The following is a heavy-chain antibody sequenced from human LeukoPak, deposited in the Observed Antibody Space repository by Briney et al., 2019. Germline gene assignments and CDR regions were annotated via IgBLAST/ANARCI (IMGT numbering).Heavy chain of an antibody. CDR2: INPNSGGT. CDR1: GYTFTGYY. CDR3: ARGIVVVPAARDFDY. V-gene: IGHV1-2*02. Sequence: ASVRVSCKASGYTFTGYYMHWVRQAPGQGLEWMGWINPNSGGTNYAQKFQGRVTMTRDTSISTAYMELSRLRSDDTAVYYCARGIVVVPAARDFDYWGQGTLVTVSS. J-gene: IGHJ4*02. D-gene: IGHD2-2*01.